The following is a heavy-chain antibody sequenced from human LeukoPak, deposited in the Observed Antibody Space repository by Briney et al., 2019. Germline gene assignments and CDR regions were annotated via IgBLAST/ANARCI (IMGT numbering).Heavy chain of an antibody. CDR1: GFIFSSYA. J-gene: IGHJ2*01. CDR3: ARGDRTGIAAERGYWYFDL. V-gene: IGHV3-48*02. CDR2: ISSSSSTI. Sequence: GGSLRLSCAASGFIFSSYAMSWVRQAPGKGLEWVSYISSSSSTIYYADSVKGRLTISRDNAKNSLYLQMNSLRDEDTAVYYCARGDRTGIAAERGYWYFDLWGRGTLVTVSS. D-gene: IGHD6-13*01.